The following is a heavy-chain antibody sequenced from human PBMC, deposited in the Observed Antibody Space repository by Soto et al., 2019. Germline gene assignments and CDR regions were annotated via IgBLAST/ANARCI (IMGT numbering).Heavy chain of an antibody. CDR1: GFTFSSYA. D-gene: IGHD3-3*01. CDR3: AKYHAIRFLEGYFDY. CDR2: ISGSGGST. Sequence: EVQLLESGGGLVQPGGSLRLSCAASGFTFSSYARSWVRQAPGNGLERVSAISGSGGSTYYADSEKGRFTISRDNSKNTLYLQINSLKAEVTAVYYCAKYHAIRFLEGYFDYWGQGTLVTVSS. V-gene: IGHV3-23*01. J-gene: IGHJ4*02.